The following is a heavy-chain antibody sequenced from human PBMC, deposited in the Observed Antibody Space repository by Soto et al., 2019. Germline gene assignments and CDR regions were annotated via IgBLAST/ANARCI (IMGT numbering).Heavy chain of an antibody. Sequence: SVKVSCKASGGTFSSYAISWVRQAPGQGLEWMGGIIPIFGTANYAQKFQGRVTITADESTSTAYMELSSLRSEDTAVYYCARAVGRYSSSPGNYYYGMDVWGQGTTVTVSS. D-gene: IGHD6-6*01. CDR2: IIPIFGTA. CDR3: ARAVGRYSSSPGNYYYGMDV. J-gene: IGHJ6*02. CDR1: GGTFSSYA. V-gene: IGHV1-69*13.